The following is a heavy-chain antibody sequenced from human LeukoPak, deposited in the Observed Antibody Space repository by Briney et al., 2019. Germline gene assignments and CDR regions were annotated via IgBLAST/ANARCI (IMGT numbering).Heavy chain of an antibody. CDR3: VREKLRSYGWPDY. J-gene: IGHJ4*02. D-gene: IGHD3-3*01. V-gene: IGHV3-23*01. CDR1: GFTFSSYA. Sequence: GGSLRLSCAASGFTFSSYAMSWVRQAPGKGLEWVSAISGSGGSTYYADSVKGRFTISRDNAKNTLYLQMNSLRADDSAIYYCVREKLRSYGWPDYWGQGTLVTVSS. CDR2: ISGSGGST.